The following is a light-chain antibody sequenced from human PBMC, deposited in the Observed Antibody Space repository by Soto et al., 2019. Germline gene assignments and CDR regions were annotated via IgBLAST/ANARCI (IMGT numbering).Light chain of an antibody. CDR2: DSS. Sequence: DIQMTQSPSSLSASVGDRVTIICQASQDINNYLNWYQQKPGKAPKLLIYDSSNLEIGVPSRFSGSGYGTRFSFTISSLQPEDIATYYCQQFDNLPLTFGQGTRLDMK. CDR3: QQFDNLPLT. V-gene: IGKV1-33*01. CDR1: QDINNY. J-gene: IGKJ5*01.